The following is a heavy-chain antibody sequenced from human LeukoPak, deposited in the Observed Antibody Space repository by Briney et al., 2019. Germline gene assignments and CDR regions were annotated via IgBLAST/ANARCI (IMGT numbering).Heavy chain of an antibody. CDR3: ASGTGTSYYMDV. CDR1: GYTFTGYY. J-gene: IGHJ6*03. CDR2: IIPIFGTA. Sequence: SVKVSCKASGYTFTGYYMHWVRQAPGQGLEWMGGIIPIFGTANYAQKFQGRVTITTDESTSTAYMELSSLRSEDTAVYYCASGTGTSYYMDVWGKGTTVTVSS. V-gene: IGHV1-69*05. D-gene: IGHD1-1*01.